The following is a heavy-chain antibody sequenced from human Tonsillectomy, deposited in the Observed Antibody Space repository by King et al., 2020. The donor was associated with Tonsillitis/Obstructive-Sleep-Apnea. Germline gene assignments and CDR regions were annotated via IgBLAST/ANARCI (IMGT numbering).Heavy chain of an antibody. CDR3: ASDRIGILEGLPSLPGD. Sequence: VQLVESGGGLVKPGGSLRLSCAASGFTFSSYSMSWVRQAPGKGLEWVSSISSSSSYIYYADSVKGRFTISRDNAKNSLYLQMNSLRAEDTAVYYCASDRIGILEGLPSLPGDWGQGTLVTVSS. CDR2: ISSSSSYI. D-gene: IGHD3-3*01. V-gene: IGHV3-21*01. J-gene: IGHJ4*02. CDR1: GFTFSSYS.